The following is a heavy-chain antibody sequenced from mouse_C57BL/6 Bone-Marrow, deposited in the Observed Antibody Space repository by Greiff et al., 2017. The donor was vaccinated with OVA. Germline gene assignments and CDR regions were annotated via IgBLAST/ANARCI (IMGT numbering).Heavy chain of an antibody. Sequence: VQLQQSGAELVKPGASVKISCKASGYAFSSYWMNWVKQRPGKGLEWIGQNYPGDGDTNYNGKFKGKATLTADKSSSTAYMQLSSLTSEDSAVYFCARSRVITTVVDYFDYWGQGTTLTVSS. V-gene: IGHV1-80*01. D-gene: IGHD1-1*01. CDR1: GYAFSSYW. CDR2: NYPGDGDT. CDR3: ARSRVITTVVDYFDY. J-gene: IGHJ2*01.